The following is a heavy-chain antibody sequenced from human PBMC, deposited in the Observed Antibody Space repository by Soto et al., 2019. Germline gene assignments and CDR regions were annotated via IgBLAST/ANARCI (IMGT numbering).Heavy chain of an antibody. V-gene: IGHV4-34*01. J-gene: IGHJ4*02. D-gene: IGHD3-3*01. CDR2: INHSGST. CDR1: GGSFSGYY. Sequence: SETLSLTCAVYGGSFSGYYWSWIRQPPGKGLEWIGDINHSGSTNYNPSLKSRVTISVDTSKNQFSLKLSSVTAADTAVYYCARVFSALKDLRVSDYFDYWGQGTLVTVSS. CDR3: ARVFSALKDLRVSDYFDY.